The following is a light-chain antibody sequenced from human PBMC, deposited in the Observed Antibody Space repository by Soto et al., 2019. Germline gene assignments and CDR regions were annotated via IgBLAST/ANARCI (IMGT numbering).Light chain of an antibody. J-gene: IGKJ5*01. CDR1: QRVASRT. V-gene: IGKV3-20*01. Sequence: EIVLTQSPGTLSLSPGERATLSCRSSQRVASRTLAWYQQKSGQAPRLLVCGASSRAIHTPDRFSGSGSGTDFTLTISTLEPKDFAVYYCQQYGSSPSITLGQGIRLEIK. CDR2: GAS. CDR3: QQYGSSPSIT.